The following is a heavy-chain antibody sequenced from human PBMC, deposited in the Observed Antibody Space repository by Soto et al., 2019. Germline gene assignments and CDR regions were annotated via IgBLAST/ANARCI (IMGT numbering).Heavy chain of an antibody. CDR2: IKSKTDGGTT. Sequence: PGGSLRLSCAASGFTFSNAWMSWVRQSPGKGLEWVGRIKSKTDGGTTDYAAPVKGRFTISRDDSKNTLYLQMNSLKTEDTAVYYCTTTPYSYGWGFDYWGQGTLVTVSS. V-gene: IGHV3-15*01. CDR1: GFTFSNAW. D-gene: IGHD5-18*01. CDR3: TTTPYSYGWGFDY. J-gene: IGHJ4*02.